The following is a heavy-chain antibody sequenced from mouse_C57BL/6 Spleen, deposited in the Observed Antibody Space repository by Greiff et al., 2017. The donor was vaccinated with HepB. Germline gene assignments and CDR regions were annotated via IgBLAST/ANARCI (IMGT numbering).Heavy chain of an antibody. CDR3: ARDLLLRYFDV. D-gene: IGHD1-1*01. CDR1: GFTFSDYG. Sequence: EVKLVESGGGLVKPGGSLKLSCAASGFTFSDYGMHWVRQAPEKGLEWVAYISSGSSTNYYADTVKGRFTISSDNAKNTLFLQMTSLRSEDTAMYYCARDLLLRYFDVWGTGTTVTVSS. J-gene: IGHJ1*03. CDR2: ISSGSSTN. V-gene: IGHV5-17*01.